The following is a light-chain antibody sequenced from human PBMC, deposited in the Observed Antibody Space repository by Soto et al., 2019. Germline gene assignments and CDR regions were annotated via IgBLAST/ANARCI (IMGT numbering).Light chain of an antibody. J-gene: IGKJ2*01. CDR2: GAS. Sequence: EIVLTQSPGTLSLSPGERATLSCRASQSVSSSYLAWYQQKPGQAPRLLIYGASSRATGSQDRFSGSGSGTDFTLTISRLEPEDFAVYYCQQYGSSLYTFGQGTKLEIK. CDR1: QSVSSSY. CDR3: QQYGSSLYT. V-gene: IGKV3-20*01.